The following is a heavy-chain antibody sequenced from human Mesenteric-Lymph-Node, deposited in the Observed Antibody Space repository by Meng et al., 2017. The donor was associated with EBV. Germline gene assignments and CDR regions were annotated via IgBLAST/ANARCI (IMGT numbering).Heavy chain of an antibody. CDR2: TYYRSKWYN. V-gene: IGHV6-1*01. D-gene: IGHD1/OR15-1a*01. Sequence: QVQLQQSGPGLVKPSXXXXLXCVISGDSVSSSSAAWTWIRQSPSRGLEWLGRTYYRSKWYNDYAVFVKSRITINPDTSKHQFSLQLNAVAIEDTAVYYGAGGANTGFDLWGRGTLVTVSS. CDR3: AGGANTGFDL. CDR1: GDSVSSSSAA. J-gene: IGHJ2*01.